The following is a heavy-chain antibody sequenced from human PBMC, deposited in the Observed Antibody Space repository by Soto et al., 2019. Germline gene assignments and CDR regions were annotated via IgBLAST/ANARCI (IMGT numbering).Heavy chain of an antibody. Sequence: QVQLVQSGAEVRTPGASVKVSCKASGYTFTSYDINWVRQATGQGPEWMGWMNPDSGNTGYVKKFQGRVTITRNTAISTAYMELTSLSSEDTAVYYCARSVGGADVNFDYWGQGTLVTVSS. CDR1: GYTFTSYD. CDR3: ARSVGGADVNFDY. J-gene: IGHJ4*02. V-gene: IGHV1-8*01. D-gene: IGHD4-17*01. CDR2: MNPDSGNT.